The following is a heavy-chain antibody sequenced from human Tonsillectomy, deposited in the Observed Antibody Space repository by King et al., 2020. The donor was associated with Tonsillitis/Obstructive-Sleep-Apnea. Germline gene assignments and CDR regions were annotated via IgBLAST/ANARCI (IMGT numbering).Heavy chain of an antibody. CDR2: IHYSGTT. CDR3: VRDLGRSGSMDV. D-gene: IGHD3-16*01. CDR1: GGSMSGYH. V-gene: IGHV4-59*01. Sequence: QLQESGPGLVKPSETLSLTCSVSGGSMSGYHYSWIRQPPGKGLEWIGYIHYSGTTNYNPSLKSRVTILVDRSKNHFSLRLTPVTAADTALYYCVRDLGRSGSMDVWGKGTTVTVSS. J-gene: IGHJ6*03.